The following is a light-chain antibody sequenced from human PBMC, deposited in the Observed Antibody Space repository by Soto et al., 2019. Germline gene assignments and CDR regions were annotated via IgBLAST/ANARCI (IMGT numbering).Light chain of an antibody. V-gene: IGKV3-11*01. CDR3: QQYNNWPIT. CDR2: DAS. Sequence: EIFFTPSPATLSLSPGERATLSCRASQSVKTFLVWYQQRPGQAPRLLIHDASHRAAGIPARFSGSGFGTDFTLTISSLQSEDFEIYYCQQYNNWPITLGQGTRLEIK. J-gene: IGKJ5*01. CDR1: QSVKTF.